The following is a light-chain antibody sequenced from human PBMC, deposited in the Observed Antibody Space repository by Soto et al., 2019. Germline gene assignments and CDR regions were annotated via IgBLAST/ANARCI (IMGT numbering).Light chain of an antibody. CDR1: QNINNF. Sequence: DIQLTQSPSTLSASVGDRVTITCRASQNINNFLAWYQQKPGKAPKLLIYTTSTLEHGVPSRFSGRGSGTDFTLTISSLQPDDLATYFCQQYSSDWTFGQGTKVEI. J-gene: IGKJ1*01. CDR3: QQYSSDWT. V-gene: IGKV1-5*03. CDR2: TTS.